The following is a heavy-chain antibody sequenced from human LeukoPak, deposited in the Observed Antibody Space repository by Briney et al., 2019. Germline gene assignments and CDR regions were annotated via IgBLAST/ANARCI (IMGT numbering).Heavy chain of an antibody. D-gene: IGHD3-3*01. CDR2: IYTSGST. CDR3: ASSYDFWSGYYTGAFDI. J-gene: IGHJ3*02. CDR1: GGSIGSGSYY. V-gene: IGHV4-61*02. Sequence: PSETLSLTCTVSGGSIGSGSYYWSWIRQPAGKGLEWIGRIYTSGSTNYNPSLKSRVTISVDTSKNQFSLKLSSVTAADTAVYYCASSYDFWSGYYTGAFDIWGQGTMVTVSS.